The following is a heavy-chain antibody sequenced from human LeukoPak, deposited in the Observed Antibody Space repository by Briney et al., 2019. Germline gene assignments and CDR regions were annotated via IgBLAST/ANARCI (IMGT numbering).Heavy chain of an antibody. D-gene: IGHD2-15*01. CDR1: GYSFTNYW. CDR2: IYPGDSDI. J-gene: IGHJ5*02. V-gene: IGHV5-51*01. Sequence: GESLQISCKDSGYSFTNYWIGWVRQMPGKGLEYIGIIYPGDSDIRYSPSFQGQVTISADKSISTAYLQWSSLKASDTAMYYCARQEYCSGGSCYTWFDPWGQGTLVTVSS. CDR3: ARQEYCSGGSCYTWFDP.